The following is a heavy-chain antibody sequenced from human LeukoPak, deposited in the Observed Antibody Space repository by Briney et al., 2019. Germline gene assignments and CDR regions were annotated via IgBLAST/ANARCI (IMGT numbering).Heavy chain of an antibody. J-gene: IGHJ4*02. CDR2: IYYSGST. CDR1: GVSISSSSYY. D-gene: IGHD5-18*01. Sequence: PSEILSLTCTVSGVSISSSSYYWGWIRQPPGKGLEWIGSIYYSGSTYYNPSLKSQITISVDTSKTQFSLKLSSVTAADTAVYYCARHTAMFSFDYWGQGTLVTVSS. CDR3: ARHTAMFSFDY. V-gene: IGHV4-39*01.